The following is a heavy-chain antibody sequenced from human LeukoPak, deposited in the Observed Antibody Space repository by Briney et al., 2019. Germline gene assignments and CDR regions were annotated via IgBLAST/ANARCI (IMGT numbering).Heavy chain of an antibody. V-gene: IGHV3-7*01. J-gene: IGHJ5*02. Sequence: GGSLRLSCAVSGFTFSSYWMSWVRQAPGKGLEWVANINEDGSEKHYVDSLKGRFTISRDNSKNTLYLQMNSLRAEDTAVYYCARDSVQLERRRWFDPWGQGTLVTVSS. CDR1: GFTFSSYW. CDR2: INEDGSEK. D-gene: IGHD1-1*01. CDR3: ARDSVQLERRRWFDP.